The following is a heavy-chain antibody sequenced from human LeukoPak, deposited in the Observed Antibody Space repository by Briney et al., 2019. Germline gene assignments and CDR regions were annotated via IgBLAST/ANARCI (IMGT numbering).Heavy chain of an antibody. V-gene: IGHV3-7*03. D-gene: IGHD1-26*01. Sequence: QSGGSLRLSCVASGFPFSSYWMTWVRQAPGKGLEWVANIKQDGSKKSYVDSVKGRFTISRDNAKNSLYLQMNSLRAEDTALYYCAQSGDAMGAFDIWGQGTMVTVSS. CDR2: IKQDGSKK. CDR1: GFPFSSYW. CDR3: AQSGDAMGAFDI. J-gene: IGHJ3*02.